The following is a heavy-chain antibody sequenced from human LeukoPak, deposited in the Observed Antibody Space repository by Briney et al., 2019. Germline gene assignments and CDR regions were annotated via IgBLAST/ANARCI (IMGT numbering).Heavy chain of an antibody. J-gene: IGHJ3*02. V-gene: IGHV1-69*06. CDR1: GGTFTIYA. CDR3: ARGIAVAGYDAFDI. CDR2: IIPIFGTA. D-gene: IGHD6-19*01. Sequence: ASVTLSFTASGGTFTIYAISWVRQAPGQGLEWMGGIIPIFGTANYAQKFQGRVTITADKSTSTAYMELSSLRSEDTAVYYCARGIAVAGYDAFDIWGQGTMVTVSS.